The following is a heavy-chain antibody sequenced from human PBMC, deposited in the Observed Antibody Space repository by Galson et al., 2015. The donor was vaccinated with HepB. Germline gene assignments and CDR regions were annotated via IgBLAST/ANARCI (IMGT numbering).Heavy chain of an antibody. J-gene: IGHJ4*02. CDR3: ARGGKGWAGMGFDY. CDR2: VSGSSDTI. CDR1: GFSFSSYA. Sequence: SLRLSCAASGFSFSSYAMNWVRQPPGKGLEWISHVSGSSDTIFYRVSVKGRFTISRDNVRNSLYLQMNGLRDEDTAVYYCARGGKGWAGMGFDYWGPGTLVTVSS. V-gene: IGHV3-48*02. D-gene: IGHD6-19*01.